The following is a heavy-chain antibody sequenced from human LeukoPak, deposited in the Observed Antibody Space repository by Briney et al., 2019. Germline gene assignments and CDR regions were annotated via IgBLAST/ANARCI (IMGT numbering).Heavy chain of an antibody. D-gene: IGHD1-1*01. J-gene: IGHJ4*02. CDR1: GFTFSSFG. Sequence: GGSLRLSCAASGFTFSSFGMHWVRQTPGKGLEWVAVISYDGAKIYYADSVKGRFTISRDNSKNTLYLQMNSLRAEDTAVYYCAKDRERVVDYWGQGTLVTVSS. V-gene: IGHV3-30*18. CDR2: ISYDGAKI. CDR3: AKDRERVVDY.